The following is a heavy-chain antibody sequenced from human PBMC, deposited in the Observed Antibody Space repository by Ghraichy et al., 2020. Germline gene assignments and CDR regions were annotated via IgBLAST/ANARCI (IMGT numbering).Heavy chain of an antibody. CDR2: IYHSGST. J-gene: IGHJ4*02. V-gene: IGHV4-38-2*02. CDR3: ARESYYDSSGYGADY. Sequence: SETLSLTCTVSGYSISSGYYWGWIRQPPGKGLEWIGSIYHSGSTYYNPSLKSRVAISVDTSKNQFSLKLSSVTAADTAVYYCARESYYDSSGYGADYWGQGTLVTVSS. CDR1: GYSISSGYY. D-gene: IGHD3-22*01.